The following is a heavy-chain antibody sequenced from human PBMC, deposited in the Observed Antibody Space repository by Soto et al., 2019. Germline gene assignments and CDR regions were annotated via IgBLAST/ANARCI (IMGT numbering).Heavy chain of an antibody. CDR1: GYTFTSYG. Sequence: ASVKVSCKASGYTFTSYGISWVRQAPGQGPEWMGWISAYNGNTNYAQKLQGRVTMTTDTSTSTAYMELRSLRSDDTAVYYCARDYGYYYGSGSYYNDNYFDYWGQGTLVTVSS. D-gene: IGHD3-10*01. J-gene: IGHJ4*02. CDR3: ARDYGYYYGSGSYYNDNYFDY. CDR2: ISAYNGNT. V-gene: IGHV1-18*01.